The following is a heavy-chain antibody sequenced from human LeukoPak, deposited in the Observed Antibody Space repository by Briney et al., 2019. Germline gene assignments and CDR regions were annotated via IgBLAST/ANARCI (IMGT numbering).Heavy chain of an antibody. V-gene: IGHV3-11*06. D-gene: IGHD6-13*01. CDR2: ISSSSYA. CDR1: GFTFGDYY. J-gene: IGHJ4*02. Sequence: GGSLRLSCAASGFTFGDYYMSWIRQAPGKGLEWVSYISSSSYANYADSVKGRFTISRDNAKNSLYLQMNSLRAEDTAVYYCARVIAAAGVIYYFDYWGQGTLVTVSS. CDR3: ARVIAAAGVIYYFDY.